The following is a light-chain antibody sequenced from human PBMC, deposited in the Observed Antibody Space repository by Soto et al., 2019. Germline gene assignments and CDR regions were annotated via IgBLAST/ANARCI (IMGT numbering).Light chain of an antibody. V-gene: IGKV1-27*01. CDR2: AAS. CDR1: QDIRNF. CDR3: QKYSSVPV. Sequence: DIQMTQSPTSLSASVGDRVTITCRASQDIRNFVAWYQQKPGKAPKLLIYAASTLQSGVPSRFSGSGSGTDFNLTTNSLQPEGVATYSCQKYSSVPVFGPGTKVEIK. J-gene: IGKJ3*01.